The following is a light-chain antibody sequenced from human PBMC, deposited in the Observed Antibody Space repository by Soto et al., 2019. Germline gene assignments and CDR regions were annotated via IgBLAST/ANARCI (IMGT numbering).Light chain of an antibody. CDR1: SSDVGAYNY. Sequence: QPALTQPASVSGSPGQSITISCTGTSSDVGAYNYVSWYQHHPGKAPKLMIYEVSDRPSGISNRFSGSKSGNTASLTISGLQADDEADYYCSSYTNTNTPVVFGGGTKLTVL. J-gene: IGLJ3*02. CDR3: SSYTNTNTPVV. CDR2: EVS. V-gene: IGLV2-14*01.